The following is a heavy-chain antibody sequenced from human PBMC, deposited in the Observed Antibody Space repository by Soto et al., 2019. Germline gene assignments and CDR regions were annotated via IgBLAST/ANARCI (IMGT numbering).Heavy chain of an antibody. V-gene: IGHV4-61*01. CDR1: GGSVSSGSYY. CDR3: ARDPGSGWQRGLYYYGMDV. CDR2: IYYSGST. D-gene: IGHD6-25*01. J-gene: IGHJ6*02. Sequence: PSETLSLTCTVSGGSVSSGSYYWSWIRQPPGKGLEWIGYIYYSGSTNYNPSLKSRVTISVDTSKNQFSLKLSSVTAADTAVYYCARDPGSGWQRGLYYYGMDVWGQGTTVTVSS.